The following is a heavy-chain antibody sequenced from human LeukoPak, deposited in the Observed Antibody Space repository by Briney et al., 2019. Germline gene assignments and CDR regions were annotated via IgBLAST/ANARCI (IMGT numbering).Heavy chain of an antibody. D-gene: IGHD4-17*01. CDR3: ARGQGTVTTH. CDR1: GGSISSYY. CDR2: IYYSGSA. J-gene: IGHJ4*02. V-gene: IGHV4-59*12. Sequence: TSETPSLTCTVSGGSISSYYWSWIRQPPGKGLEWIGYIYYSGSANYNPSLKSRVTISLDTSKNQFSLKLSSVTAADTAVYYCARGQGTVTTHWGQGTLVTVSS.